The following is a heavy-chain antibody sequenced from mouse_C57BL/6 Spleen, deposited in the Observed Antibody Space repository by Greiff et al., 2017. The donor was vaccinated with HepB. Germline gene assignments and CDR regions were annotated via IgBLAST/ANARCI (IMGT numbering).Heavy chain of an antibody. CDR2: INPSSCYT. J-gene: IGHJ2*01. CDR1: GYTFTSYW. V-gene: IGHV1-7*01. CDR3: ASTVVATNFDY. D-gene: IGHD1-1*01. Sequence: LVESGAELAKPGASVKLSCKASGYTFTSYWMHWVKQRPGQGLEWIGYINPSSCYTKYNQKFKDKATLTADKSSSTAYMQLSILTYEDSAVYYCASTVVATNFDYWGQGTTLTVSS.